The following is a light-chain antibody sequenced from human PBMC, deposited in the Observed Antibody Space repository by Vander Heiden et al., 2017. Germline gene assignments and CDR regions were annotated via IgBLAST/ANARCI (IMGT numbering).Light chain of an antibody. CDR1: SSDVGCYNL. V-gene: IGLV2-23*01. Sequence: QSALTQPASVSGSPGQSVTTSCTGTSSDVGCYNLVSWYQHPPGTAHILMVYEGSKRPSGLSSRFSASESGNTASLTISGPQAEDAADYYFCSYAGSSTYVFGTGTKFTVL. CDR2: EGS. J-gene: IGLJ1*01. CDR3: CSYAGSSTYV.